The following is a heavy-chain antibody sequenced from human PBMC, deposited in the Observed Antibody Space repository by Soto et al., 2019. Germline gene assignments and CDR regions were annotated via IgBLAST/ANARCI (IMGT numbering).Heavy chain of an antibody. D-gene: IGHD6-13*01. CDR2: ISAYNGNT. CDR3: ARVFSSSWYRDWFDP. Sequence: ASVKVSCKASGYTFTSYGISWVRQAPGQGLEWMGWISAYNGNTNYAQKLQGRVTMTTDTSTSTAYMELRSLRSDDTAVYYCARVFSSSWYRDWFDPWGQGILVIVSA. CDR1: GYTFTSYG. J-gene: IGHJ5*02. V-gene: IGHV1-18*04.